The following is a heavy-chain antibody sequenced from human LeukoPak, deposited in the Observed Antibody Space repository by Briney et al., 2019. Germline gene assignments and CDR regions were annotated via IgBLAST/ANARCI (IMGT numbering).Heavy chain of an antibody. Sequence: GESLQISCKGSGSTFTNYWIGGGRPLPGKGLEGMGIIYPDDSETAFSPSFQGQVTISADKSNNTAFLQWSSLKASDTAMYYCARSQDSSSDAFDVWGQGTMVTVSS. CDR1: GSTFTNYW. D-gene: IGHD6-13*01. V-gene: IGHV5-51*01. CDR2: IYPDDSET. J-gene: IGHJ3*01. CDR3: ARSQDSSSDAFDV.